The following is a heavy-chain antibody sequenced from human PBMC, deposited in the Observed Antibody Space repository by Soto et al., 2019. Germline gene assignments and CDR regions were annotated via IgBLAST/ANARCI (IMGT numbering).Heavy chain of an antibody. CDR2: ISSTGTTI. D-gene: IGHD4-17*01. Sequence: PGGSLRLSCAASGFTFSSYSMNWVRQAPGKGLEWLSYISSTGTTIYYADSVKGRFTISRDSAKSSLYLQMSGLTDDDTAVYYCARDLYGDYLIDSWGQGTLVTVSS. V-gene: IGHV3-48*02. J-gene: IGHJ4*02. CDR1: GFTFSSYS. CDR3: ARDLYGDYLIDS.